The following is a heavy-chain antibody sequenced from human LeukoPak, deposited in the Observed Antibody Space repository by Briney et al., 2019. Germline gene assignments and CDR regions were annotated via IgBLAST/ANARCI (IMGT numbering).Heavy chain of an antibody. CDR2: INHSGST. CDR3: ARVLEYYDFWSGRNDAFDI. J-gene: IGHJ3*02. D-gene: IGHD3-3*01. V-gene: IGHV4-34*01. CDR1: GGSFSGYY. Sequence: PSETLSLTCAVYGGSFSGYYWSWIRQPPGKGLEWIGEINHSGSTNYNPSLKSRVTISVDTSKNQFSLKLGSVTAADTAVYYCARVLEYYDFWSGRNDAFDIWGQGTMVTVSS.